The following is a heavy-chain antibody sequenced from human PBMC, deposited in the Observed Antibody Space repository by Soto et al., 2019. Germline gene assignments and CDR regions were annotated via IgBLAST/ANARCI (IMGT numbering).Heavy chain of an antibody. V-gene: IGHV3-23*01. CDR2: ISSSGDAT. Sequence: GGSLRLSCAVSGFTFNSDAMRWVRQAPGKGLEWVSDISSSGDATYYADSVQGRFTISRDNSKNTLYLQMNSLRDEDTAVYYCATGPSAYYYYGEDVWGQGTTVTVSS. J-gene: IGHJ6*02. CDR3: ATGPSAYYYYGEDV. CDR1: GFTFNSDA.